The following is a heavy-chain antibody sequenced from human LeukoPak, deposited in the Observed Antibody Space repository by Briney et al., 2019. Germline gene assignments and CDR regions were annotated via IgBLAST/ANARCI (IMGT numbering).Heavy chain of an antibody. CDR3: AKHPMATITSPFDY. D-gene: IGHD5-24*01. CDR2: ISGSGGST. CDR1: GFSFSYYG. J-gene: IGHJ4*02. V-gene: IGHV3-23*01. Sequence: GGSLRLSCVASGFSFSYYGLHWVRQAPGKGLEWVSAISGSGGSTYYADSVKGRFTISRDNSKNTLYLQMNSLRAEDTAVYYCAKHPMATITSPFDYWGQGTLVTVSS.